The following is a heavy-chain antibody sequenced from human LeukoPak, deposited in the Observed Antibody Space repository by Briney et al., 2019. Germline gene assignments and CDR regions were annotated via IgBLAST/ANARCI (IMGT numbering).Heavy chain of an antibody. D-gene: IGHD5-24*01. Sequence: PGGSLRLSCAASGFTFSSYSMNWVRQAPGKGLEWVSYISSSSSTIYYADSVKGRFTISRDNAKNSLYLQMNSLRAEDTAVYYCARGRQRPRWLQLSDAFDIWGQGTMVTVSS. CDR3: ARGRQRPRWLQLSDAFDI. J-gene: IGHJ3*02. V-gene: IGHV3-48*01. CDR1: GFTFSSYS. CDR2: ISSSSSTI.